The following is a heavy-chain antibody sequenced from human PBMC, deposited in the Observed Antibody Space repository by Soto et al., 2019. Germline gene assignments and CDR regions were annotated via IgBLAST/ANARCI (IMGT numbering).Heavy chain of an antibody. CDR3: ARGIAAAGYGYYYYGMDV. CDR1: GGSFSGYY. J-gene: IGHJ6*02. D-gene: IGHD6-13*01. Sequence: SETLSLTCAVYGGSFSGYYWSWIRQPPGKGLEWIGEINHSGSTNYNPSLKSRVTISVDTSKNQFSLKLSSVTAADTAVYYCARGIAAAGYGYYYYGMDVWGQGTTVTVSS. CDR2: INHSGST. V-gene: IGHV4-34*01.